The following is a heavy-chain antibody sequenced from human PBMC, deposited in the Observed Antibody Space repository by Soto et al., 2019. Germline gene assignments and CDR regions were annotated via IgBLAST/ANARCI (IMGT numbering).Heavy chain of an antibody. Sequence: EVQLLESGGGLVQPGGSLRLSCAASGFTFSSYAMSWVRQAPGKGLEWVSAISGSGGSTYYADSVKGRFTISRDNSKNTLYRQMSSLGAEDTAVYDCADSSTPLDYWGQGTLVTVSS. J-gene: IGHJ4*02. V-gene: IGHV3-23*01. CDR1: GFTFSSYA. CDR3: ADSSTPLDY. CDR2: ISGSGGST. D-gene: IGHD6-13*01.